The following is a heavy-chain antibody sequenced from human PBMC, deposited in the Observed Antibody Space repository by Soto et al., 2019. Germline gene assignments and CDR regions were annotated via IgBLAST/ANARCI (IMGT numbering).Heavy chain of an antibody. CDR3: ARGSGTLYYFDS. Sequence: EVQLVESGGGLIQPGGSLRLSCAASGFAVSTNYMTWVRQAPGKGLEWVSVMYSGGSTYYADSVKGRFTISRDNAKNTLYLQMDSLRVDDTAVYYCARGSGTLYYFDSWGQGTLVTVSS. V-gene: IGHV3-53*01. J-gene: IGHJ4*02. CDR1: GFAVSTNY. CDR2: MYSGGST. D-gene: IGHD1-26*01.